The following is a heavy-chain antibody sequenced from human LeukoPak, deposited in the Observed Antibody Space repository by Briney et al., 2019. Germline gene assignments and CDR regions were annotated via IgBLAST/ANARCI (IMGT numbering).Heavy chain of an antibody. D-gene: IGHD2-2*01. Sequence: KSSETLSLTCAVSGGSISSTNWWTWVRQPPGKGLEWIGEINHSGSTNYNPSLKSRVTISVDTSKNQFSLKLSSVTAADTAVYYCARGKSDCSSTSCYLVPSRVRAFDIWGQGTMVTVSS. V-gene: IGHV4-4*02. CDR2: INHSGST. J-gene: IGHJ3*02. CDR3: ARGKSDCSSTSCYLVPSRVRAFDI. CDR1: GGSISSTNW.